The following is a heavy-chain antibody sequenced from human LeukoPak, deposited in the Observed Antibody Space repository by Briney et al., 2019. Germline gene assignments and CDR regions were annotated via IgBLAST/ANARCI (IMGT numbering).Heavy chain of an antibody. CDR2: INSDGSIT. V-gene: IGHV3-74*01. D-gene: IGHD5-18*01. CDR1: GFTFTTYW. Sequence: GGSLRLSCAASGFTFTTYWMHWVRQAPGKGLAWDSHINSDGSITSYADSVKGRFTISRDNAKNTLYLQMNSLRAEDTAVYYCARDAVDTANAVWGQGTTVTVSS. CDR3: ARDAVDTANAV. J-gene: IGHJ6*02.